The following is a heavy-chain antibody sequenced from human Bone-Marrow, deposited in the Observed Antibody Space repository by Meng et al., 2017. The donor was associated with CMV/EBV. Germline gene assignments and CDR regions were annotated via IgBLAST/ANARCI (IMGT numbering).Heavy chain of an antibody. D-gene: IGHD3-3*01. CDR2: IKSKTDGGTT. CDR1: GFTFTSSA. V-gene: IGHV3-15*01. Sequence: SCKASGFTFTSSAVQWVRQAPGKGLEWVGRIKSKTDGGTTDYAAPVKGRFTISRDDSKNTLYLQMNSLKTEDTAVYYCTTDGITIFGVVIPRFDYWGQGTLVTVSS. CDR3: TTDGITIFGVVIPRFDY. J-gene: IGHJ4*02.